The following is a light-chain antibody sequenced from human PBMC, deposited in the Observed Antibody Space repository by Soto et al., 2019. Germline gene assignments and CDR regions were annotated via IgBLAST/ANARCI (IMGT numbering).Light chain of an antibody. CDR2: AAS. V-gene: IGKV1-39*01. J-gene: IGKJ4*01. CDR3: QQSFSTPLT. Sequence: DIQMTQSPSSLSASVGDRVTITCRASQSISSYLNWYQQKPGKAPKLLIFAASSLQSGVPSRFSGSGSGTDFAFTISNLHPEDFATYFCQQSFSTPLTFGGGTKVDIK. CDR1: QSISSY.